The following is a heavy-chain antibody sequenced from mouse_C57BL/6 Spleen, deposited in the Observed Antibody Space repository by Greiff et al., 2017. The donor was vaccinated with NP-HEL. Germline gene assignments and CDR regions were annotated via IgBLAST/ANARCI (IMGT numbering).Heavy chain of an antibody. CDR3: ARWGSNYGAMDY. D-gene: IGHD2-5*01. J-gene: IGHJ4*01. V-gene: IGHV1-81*01. Sequence: VKLMESGAELARPGASVKLSCKASGYTFTSYGISWVKQRTGQGLEWIGEIYPRSGNTYYNEKFKGKATLTADKSSSTAYMELRSLTSEDSAVYFCARWGSNYGAMDYWGQGTSVTVSS. CDR2: IYPRSGNT. CDR1: GYTFTSYG.